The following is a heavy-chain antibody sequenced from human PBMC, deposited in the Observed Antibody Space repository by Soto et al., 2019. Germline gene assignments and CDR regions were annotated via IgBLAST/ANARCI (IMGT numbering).Heavy chain of an antibody. CDR1: GGTFSSYA. CDR3: ARERWGDSITMVRGVIPSTTYYGMDV. D-gene: IGHD3-10*01. J-gene: IGHJ6*02. V-gene: IGHV1-69*13. CDR2: IIPIFGTA. Sequence: SVKVSCKASGGTFSSYAISWVRQAPGQGLEWMGGIIPIFGTANYAQKFQGRVTITADESTSTAYMELSSLRSEDTAVYYCARERWGDSITMVRGVIPSTTYYGMDVWGQGTTVTVSS.